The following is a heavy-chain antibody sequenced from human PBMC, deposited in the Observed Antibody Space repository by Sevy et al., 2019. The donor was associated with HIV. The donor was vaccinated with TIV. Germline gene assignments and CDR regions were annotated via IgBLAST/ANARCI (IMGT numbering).Heavy chain of an antibody. CDR3: AREYQGGLDY. Sequence: SETQSLTCTVSGGSISSYYWSWIRQPPGKGLEWIGYIYYSGSTNYNPSLKSRVTISVDTSKNQFSLKLSSVTAADTAVYYCAREYQGGLDYWGQGTLVTVSS. CDR2: IYYSGST. V-gene: IGHV4-59*01. J-gene: IGHJ4*02. CDR1: GGSISSYY. D-gene: IGHD2-15*01.